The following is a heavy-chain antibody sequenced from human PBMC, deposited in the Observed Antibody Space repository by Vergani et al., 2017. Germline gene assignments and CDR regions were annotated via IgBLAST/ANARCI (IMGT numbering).Heavy chain of an antibody. CDR3: ARDPVVPAASYYYYYGMDV. CDR2: ISGSGGST. V-gene: IGHV3-23*04. Sequence: EVQLVESGGGLVQPGGSLRLSCAASGFTFSSYEMNWVRQAPGKGLEWVSAISGSGGSTYYADSVKGRFTISRDNSKNTLYLQMNSLRAEDTAVYYCARDPVVPAASYYYYYGMDVWGQGTTVTVSS. D-gene: IGHD2-2*01. J-gene: IGHJ6*02. CDR1: GFTFSSYE.